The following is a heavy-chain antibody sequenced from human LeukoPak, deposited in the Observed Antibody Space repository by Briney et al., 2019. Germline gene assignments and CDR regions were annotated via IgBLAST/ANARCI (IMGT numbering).Heavy chain of an antibody. CDR1: GYSFTSYW. J-gene: IGHJ6*03. D-gene: IGHD4-11*01. CDR3: ARRATTVTQETYYYYMDV. V-gene: IGHV5-51*01. CDR2: IYPGDSDT. Sequence: RGESLKISCKGSGYSFTSYWIGWARQMPGKGLEWMGIIYPGDSDTRYSPSFQGQVTISADKSISTAYLQWSSLKASDTAMYYCARRATTVTQETYYYYMDVWGKGTTVTVSS.